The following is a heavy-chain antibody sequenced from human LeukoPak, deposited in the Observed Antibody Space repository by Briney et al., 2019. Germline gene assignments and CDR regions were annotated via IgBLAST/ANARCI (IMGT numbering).Heavy chain of an antibody. CDR3: ARDHSYYFDTTGYYYDAFDI. V-gene: IGHV3-7*04. CDR1: GXIFSNYW. J-gene: IGHJ3*02. Sequence: GGSLRLSWAASGXIFSNYWMSWVRQAPGKGLEWVANIKPDGSEAHYVDSVKGRFTISRDNAKNSLYLQMNSLRAEDAAVFYCARDHSYYFDTTGYYYDAFDIWGQGTMVTVSS. CDR2: IKPDGSEA. D-gene: IGHD3-22*01.